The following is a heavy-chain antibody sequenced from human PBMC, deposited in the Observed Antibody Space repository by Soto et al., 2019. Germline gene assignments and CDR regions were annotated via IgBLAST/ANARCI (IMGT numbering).Heavy chain of an antibody. CDR1: GYTFTSYG. Sequence: QVQLVQSGAEVKKPGASVKVSCKASGYTFTSYGISWVRQAPGQGLEWMGWSSTYNGNTNYAQKLQGRVTMTTDTSTSTAYMEMRSLRSDDTAVYFCARVQGVGDDSSGYDYVQNFDYWGQGTLVTVSS. CDR2: SSTYNGNT. D-gene: IGHD3-22*01. V-gene: IGHV1-18*01. CDR3: ARVQGVGDDSSGYDYVQNFDY. J-gene: IGHJ4*02.